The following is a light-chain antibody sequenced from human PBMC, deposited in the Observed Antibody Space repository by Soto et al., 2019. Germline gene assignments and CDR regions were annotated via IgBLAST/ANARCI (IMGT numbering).Light chain of an antibody. J-gene: IGKJ2*01. CDR1: QSVSSSY. CDR2: GES. Sequence: ESVLTQSPGTLSLSPGERATLSCRASQSVSSSYLAGYQQKPGQAPRLLIYGESNRATGIPDRFSGSGSGTDFTLNISRLEPEDFAVYYGHQDGSSLPYTFGQGTKLEI. V-gene: IGKV3-20*01. CDR3: HQDGSSLPYT.